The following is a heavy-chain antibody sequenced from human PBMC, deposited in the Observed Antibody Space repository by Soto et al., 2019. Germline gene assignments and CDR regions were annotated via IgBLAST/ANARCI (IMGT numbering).Heavy chain of an antibody. V-gene: IGHV4-31*03. CDR1: GGSISSGGYY. CDR2: IYYSGST. CDR3: ARGRGYSGYDTWGGYYYYGMDV. Sequence: SETLSLTCTVSGGSISSGGYYWSWIRQHPGKGLEWIGYIYYSGSTYYNPSLKSRVTISVDTSKNQFSLKLSSVTAADTAMYYCARGRGYSGYDTWGGYYYYGMDVWGQGTTVTVSS. D-gene: IGHD5-12*01. J-gene: IGHJ6*02.